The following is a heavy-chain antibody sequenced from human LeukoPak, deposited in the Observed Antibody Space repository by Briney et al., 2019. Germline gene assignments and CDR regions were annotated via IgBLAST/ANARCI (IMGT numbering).Heavy chain of an antibody. Sequence: NAGGSLRLSCAASGFTFSSYSMNWVRLAPGKGLEWVSSISSSSSYIYYADSVKGRFTISRDNAKTSLYLQMTSLRAEDTAVYYCARESLYCSGGSCYSGADYWGQGTLVTVSS. CDR2: ISSSSSYI. CDR1: GFTFSSYS. J-gene: IGHJ4*02. V-gene: IGHV3-21*03. D-gene: IGHD2-15*01. CDR3: ARESLYCSGGSCYSGADY.